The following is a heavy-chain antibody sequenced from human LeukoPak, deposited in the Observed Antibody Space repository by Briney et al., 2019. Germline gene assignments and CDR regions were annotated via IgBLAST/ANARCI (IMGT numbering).Heavy chain of an antibody. Sequence: PGGSLRLSCAASGITFSNYAMSWVRQAPGKGLEWVSTISGSGGNTYYGDSVKGRFTISRDNSKNTLYLQMNSLRAEDTAVYYCARAEGSLEGYYMDVWGKGTTVTVSS. CDR2: ISGSGGNT. V-gene: IGHV3-23*01. J-gene: IGHJ6*03. CDR1: GITFSNYA. D-gene: IGHD1-26*01. CDR3: ARAEGSLEGYYMDV.